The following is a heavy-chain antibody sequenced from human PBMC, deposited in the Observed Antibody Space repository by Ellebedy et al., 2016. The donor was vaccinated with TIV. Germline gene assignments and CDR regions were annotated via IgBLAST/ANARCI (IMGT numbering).Heavy chain of an antibody. CDR1: GFTFGDYA. D-gene: IGHD1-14*01. CDR3: TRDLPGGGMDV. Sequence: GESLKISCTASGFTFGDYAMSWFRQAPGKGLEWVGFIRSKAYGGTTEYAASVKGRFTISRDDSKSIAYLQMKSLKTEDTAVYYCTRDLPGGGMDVWGQGTTVIVSS. J-gene: IGHJ6*02. V-gene: IGHV3-49*03. CDR2: IRSKAYGGTT.